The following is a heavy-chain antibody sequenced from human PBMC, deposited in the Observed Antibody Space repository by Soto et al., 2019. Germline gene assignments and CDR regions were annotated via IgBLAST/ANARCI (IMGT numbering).Heavy chain of an antibody. CDR1: GYTFNTYG. CDR2: INPYNGNT. Sequence: ASVKVSCKASGYTFNTYGITWVRQAPGQGLEWMGWINPYNGNTKFAQKLQDRVTMTTATSTSTAYMELASLRSDDTAVYYCARGCIALTTHLCYWGQGTLVTVSS. CDR3: ARGCIALTTHLCY. D-gene: IGHD4-17*01. V-gene: IGHV1-18*01. J-gene: IGHJ1*01.